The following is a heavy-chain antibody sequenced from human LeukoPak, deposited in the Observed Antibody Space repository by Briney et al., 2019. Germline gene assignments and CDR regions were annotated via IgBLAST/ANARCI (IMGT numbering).Heavy chain of an antibody. V-gene: IGHV1-8*02. CDR3: ARGPLWELLRY. Sequence: GESLKISCKGSGYSFTSYWIGWVRQATGQGLEWMGWMNPNSGNTGYAQKFQGRVTMTRNTSISTAYMELSSLRSEDTAVYYCARGPLWELLRYWGQGTLVTVSS. CDR1: GYSFTSYW. J-gene: IGHJ4*02. D-gene: IGHD1-26*01. CDR2: MNPNSGNT.